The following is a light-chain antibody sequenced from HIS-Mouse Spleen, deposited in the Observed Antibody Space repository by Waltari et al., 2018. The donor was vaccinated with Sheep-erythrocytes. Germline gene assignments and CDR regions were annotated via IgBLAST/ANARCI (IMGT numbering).Light chain of an antibody. CDR3: CSYAGSSTPWV. CDR2: EGS. CDR1: SSDVGSYNL. Sequence: SCTGTSSDVGSYNLVSWYQQHPGKAPKLMIYEGSKRPSGVSNRFSGSKSGNTASLTIPGLQAEDEADYYCCSYAGSSTPWVFGGGTKLTVL. V-gene: IGLV2-23*01. J-gene: IGLJ3*02.